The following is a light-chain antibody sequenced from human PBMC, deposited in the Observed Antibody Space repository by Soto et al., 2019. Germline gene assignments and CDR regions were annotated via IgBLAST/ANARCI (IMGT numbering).Light chain of an antibody. CDR3: QLFGGSRT. Sequence: IVLTQSPATLSLSTGERATLSCRASQSVSSTYLAWYQQKPGQAPRLLIYGASSRATGIPDRFSGSGSGTDFTLTISRLEPEDFAVYYCQLFGGSRTFAQRTKVDIK. CDR2: GAS. V-gene: IGKV3-20*01. CDR1: QSVSSTY. J-gene: IGKJ1*01.